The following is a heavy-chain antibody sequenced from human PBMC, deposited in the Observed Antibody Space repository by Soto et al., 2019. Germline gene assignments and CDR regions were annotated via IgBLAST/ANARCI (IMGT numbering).Heavy chain of an antibody. J-gene: IGHJ6*02. CDR1: GFPFRTYS. Sequence: PGGSLRLSCAVSGFPFRTYSMNWVRQAPGKGLAWVSHISSGSDAIYYVDPVKGRFTISRDNAKNSLYLQMNSLRVEDTAVYYCSREEYDSAGYPYGLDVWGRGTTVTVSS. CDR3: SREEYDSAGYPYGLDV. V-gene: IGHV3-48*01. D-gene: IGHD3-22*01. CDR2: ISSGSDAI.